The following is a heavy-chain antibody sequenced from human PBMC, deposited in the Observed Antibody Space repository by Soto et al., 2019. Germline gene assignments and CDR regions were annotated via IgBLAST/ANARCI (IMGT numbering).Heavy chain of an antibody. CDR2: INSDGNSI. Sequence: EVQLVESGGGLVQPGGSLRLSCAASGFALSSYWMHWVRQAPGKGLVWVSRINSDGNSILYADSVKGRFTISRDNGKNTLYLQMNSLRAEDTAMYYCARGNIATTYCNGGSCYCVNYGSQGTLFPVSS. J-gene: IGHJ4*02. CDR3: ARGNIATTYCNGGSCYCVNY. D-gene: IGHD2-15*01. V-gene: IGHV3-74*01. CDR1: GFALSSYW.